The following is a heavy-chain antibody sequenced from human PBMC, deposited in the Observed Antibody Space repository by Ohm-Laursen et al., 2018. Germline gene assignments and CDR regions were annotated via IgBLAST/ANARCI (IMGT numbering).Heavy chain of an antibody. CDR2: IRGDDDTT. CDR3: AKGCSLSCYTGCDC. CDR1: GFTFRSYG. J-gene: IGHJ4*02. D-gene: IGHD2-2*02. V-gene: IGHV3-NL1*01. Sequence: SRRLSCTSSGFTFRSYGMHWVCPTPGKGLEWVSVIRGDDDTTYYIDSVKGRFTISRDNSRHTLYLQMNSLRAEDTAIYYCAKGCSLSCYTGCDCWGQGTLVTVSS.